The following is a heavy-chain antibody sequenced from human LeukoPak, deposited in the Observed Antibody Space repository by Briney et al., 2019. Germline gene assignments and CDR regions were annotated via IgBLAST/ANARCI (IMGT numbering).Heavy chain of an antibody. J-gene: IGHJ4*02. CDR3: ARVYGGGYFDY. D-gene: IGHD4-23*01. CDR2: IYSGGST. Sequence: GGSLRLSCAASGLTVSSNYMSWVRQAPGKGLEWVSVIYSGGSTYYADSVKGRFTISRDNSKNTLYLQMNSLRAEDTAVYYCARVYGGGYFDYWGQGTLVTVSS. CDR1: GLTVSSNY. V-gene: IGHV3-66*01.